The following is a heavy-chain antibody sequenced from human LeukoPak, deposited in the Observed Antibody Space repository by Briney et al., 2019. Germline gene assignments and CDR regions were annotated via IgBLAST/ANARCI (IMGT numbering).Heavy chain of an antibody. D-gene: IGHD2-8*02. CDR1: GYSFIDYY. CDR3: ARDLPSTSYWDLDY. CDR2: INPKSGDT. J-gene: IGHJ4*02. Sequence: ASVKVSCKASGYSFIDYYIHWVRQAPGQGLELMGRINPKSGDTNYAQNFQGRVTMTSDTSINTAYMELSRLTSDDTAVYYCARDLPSTSYWDLDYWGQGTLVTVSS. V-gene: IGHV1-2*06.